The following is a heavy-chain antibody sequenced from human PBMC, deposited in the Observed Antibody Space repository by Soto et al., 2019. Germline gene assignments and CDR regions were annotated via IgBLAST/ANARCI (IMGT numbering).Heavy chain of an antibody. Sequence: GGSLRLSCAASGLTFSNYAVHWVRQAPGKGLEWVALISYDGSNKFYADSVKGRFTISRDNSKNTLYLQMDSLRAEDTAVYYCAKLAAGCQIYYYYGMDVWGQGTMVTASS. V-gene: IGHV3-30-3*02. CDR2: ISYDGSNK. CDR1: GLTFSNYA. CDR3: AKLAAGCQIYYYYGMDV. J-gene: IGHJ6*02. D-gene: IGHD6-13*01.